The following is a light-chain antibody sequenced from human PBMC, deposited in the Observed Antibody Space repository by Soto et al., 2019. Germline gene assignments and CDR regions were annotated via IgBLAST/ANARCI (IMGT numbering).Light chain of an antibody. V-gene: IGLV1-51*01. CDR3: GTWDNSLSAVV. CDR1: SSNIGKNF. CDR2: DNN. Sequence: QSALTQPPSVSAAPGQKVTISCSGSSSNIGKNFVSWYHHLPGTAPKLLISDNNKRPSGIPDRFSASKSGTSATLGITGLQTGDEADYYCGTWDNSLSAVVFGGGTKLTVL. J-gene: IGLJ3*02.